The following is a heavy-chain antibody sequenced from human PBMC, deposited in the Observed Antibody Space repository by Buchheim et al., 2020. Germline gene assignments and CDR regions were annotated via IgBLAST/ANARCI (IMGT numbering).Heavy chain of an antibody. CDR1: GFTFSSYS. Sequence: EVQLVESGGGLVKPGGSLRLSCAASGFTFSSYSMNWVRQAPGKGLKWVSSISSISSYIYYAASVKGRFTISRDNAKNYRYWQMNSLRAEDTAVYYCARDLGAAGQRFVFDYWGQGTL. J-gene: IGHJ4*02. D-gene: IGHD6-13*01. CDR2: ISSISSYI. CDR3: ARDLGAAGQRFVFDY. V-gene: IGHV3-21*01.